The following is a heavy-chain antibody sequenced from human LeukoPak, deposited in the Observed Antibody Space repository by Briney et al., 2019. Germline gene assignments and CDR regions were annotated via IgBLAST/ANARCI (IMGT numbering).Heavy chain of an antibody. D-gene: IGHD5-18*01. Sequence: ASVKVSCKVSGYTLTELSMHWVRQAPGKGLEWMGGFDPEDGETIYAQKFQGRVTMTEDTSTDKAYMELSSLRSEDTAVYYCATAPLRRYSYGYSAIDYWGQGTLVTVSS. CDR1: GYTLTELS. CDR3: ATAPLRRYSYGYSAIDY. CDR2: FDPEDGET. J-gene: IGHJ4*02. V-gene: IGHV1-24*01.